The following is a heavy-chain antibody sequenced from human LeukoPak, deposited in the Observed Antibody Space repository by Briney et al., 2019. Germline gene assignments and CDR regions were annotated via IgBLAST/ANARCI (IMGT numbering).Heavy chain of an antibody. V-gene: IGHV3-23*01. CDR2: ISGSGYST. D-gene: IGHD1-26*01. J-gene: IGHJ4*02. CDR1: GFTFNNYA. Sequence: GGSLRLSCAASGFTFNNYAVTWVRQAPGKGLEWVSAISGSGYSTYYADSVKGRFTISRDNSKNTLYLQMNSLRAEDTALYFCAQWSRYFDYWGQGTLVTVSS. CDR3: AQWSRYFDY.